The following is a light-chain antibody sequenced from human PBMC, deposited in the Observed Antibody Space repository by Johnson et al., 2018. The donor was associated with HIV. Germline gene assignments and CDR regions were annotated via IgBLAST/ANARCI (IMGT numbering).Light chain of an antibody. J-gene: IGLJ1*01. CDR2: DND. Sequence: QSVLTQPPSVSAAPRQKVTISCSGSSSNIGKNYVSWYRHLPGTAPKLLIYDNDKRPSGIPDRFSASKSGSSATLGITGLQTGDEADYYCGTWDSSLSANVFGTGTKVTVL. CDR1: SSNIGKNY. CDR3: GTWDSSLSANV. V-gene: IGLV1-51*01.